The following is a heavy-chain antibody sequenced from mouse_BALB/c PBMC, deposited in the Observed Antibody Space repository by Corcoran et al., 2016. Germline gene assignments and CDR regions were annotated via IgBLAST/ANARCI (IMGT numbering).Heavy chain of an antibody. Sequence: VQLQQSGAELMKPGASVKISCKATGYTFSSYWIEWVKQRPGHGLEWIGYINPYNDGTKYNEKFKGKATLTSDKSSSTAYMELSSLTSEDSAVYYCASTMITNVDYWGQGTTLTVSS. V-gene: IGHV1S136*01. J-gene: IGHJ2*01. CDR2: INPYNDGT. CDR3: ASTMITNVDY. D-gene: IGHD2-4*01. CDR1: GYTFSSYW.